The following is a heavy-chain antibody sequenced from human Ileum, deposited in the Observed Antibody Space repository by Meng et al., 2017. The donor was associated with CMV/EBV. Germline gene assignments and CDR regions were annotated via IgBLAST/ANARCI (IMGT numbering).Heavy chain of an antibody. Sequence: QVQLQQWGAEVLKPSETLSLTHTVSADSFTGYHWTWIRQPPGKGPEWIGEINYRGSIHYNPSLESRVTISLDMSTNQLSLKLNSVTAADTAGYYCVRGNWVSDFWGQGTLVTVSS. V-gene: IGHV4-34*01. CDR3: VRGNWVSDF. CDR1: ADSFTGYH. CDR2: INYRGSI. J-gene: IGHJ4*02. D-gene: IGHD7-27*01.